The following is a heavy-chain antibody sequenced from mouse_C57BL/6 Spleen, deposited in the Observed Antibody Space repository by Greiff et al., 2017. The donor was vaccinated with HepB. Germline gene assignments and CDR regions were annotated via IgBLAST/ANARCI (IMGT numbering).Heavy chain of an antibody. V-gene: IGHV14-4*01. CDR1: GFNIKDDY. CDR2: IDPENGDT. Sequence: VQLQQSGAELVRPGASVKLSCTASGFNIKDDYMHWVKQRPEQGLEWIGWIDPENGDTEYASKFQGKATITADTSSNTAYLQLSSLTSEDTAVYYCTTPPELGTTWFAYWGQGTLVTVSA. CDR3: TTPPELGTTWFAY. D-gene: IGHD3-3*01. J-gene: IGHJ3*01.